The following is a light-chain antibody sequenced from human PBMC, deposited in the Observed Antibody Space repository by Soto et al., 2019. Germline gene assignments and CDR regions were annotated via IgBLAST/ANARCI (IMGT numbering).Light chain of an antibody. Sequence: ELVLTQSPGTLSLSPGERATLSCRASQSVSSNYLAWYQQKPGQAPRLLIYGASSRATGIPDKFSGSGSGTDFTLTISRLEPEDFAVYYCQQYGRSPWTFGQGTRLEIK. CDR3: QQYGRSPWT. V-gene: IGKV3-20*01. CDR1: QSVSSNY. J-gene: IGKJ1*01. CDR2: GAS.